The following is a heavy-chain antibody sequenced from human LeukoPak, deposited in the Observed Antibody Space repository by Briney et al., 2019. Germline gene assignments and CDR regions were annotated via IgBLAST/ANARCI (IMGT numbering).Heavy chain of an antibody. Sequence: ASVKVSCKASGYTFTSHGISWVRQAPGQGLEWMGRIIPIRNAVNYAQKFQGRLTITAETSTSTAYMDLSSLRSEDTALYYCATDRAEQQGVQLYYYFGMDVWGQGTTVTVSS. CDR1: GYTFTSHG. V-gene: IGHV1-69*04. D-gene: IGHD5-24*01. J-gene: IGHJ6*02. CDR2: IIPIRNAV. CDR3: ATDRAEQQGVQLYYYFGMDV.